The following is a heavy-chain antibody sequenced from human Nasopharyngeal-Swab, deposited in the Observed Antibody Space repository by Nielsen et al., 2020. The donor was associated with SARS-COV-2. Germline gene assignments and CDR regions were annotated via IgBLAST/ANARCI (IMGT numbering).Heavy chain of an antibody. D-gene: IGHD3-22*01. CDR3: ARENYDSSGYYLADY. V-gene: IGHV4-34*01. J-gene: IGHJ4*02. CDR1: GGSFSGYY. CDR2: INHSGST. Sequence: GSLRLSCAVYGGSFSGYYWNWIRQPPGKGLEWIGEINHSGSTNYNPSLKSRVTISVDTSKNQFSLKLSSVTAADTAVYYCARENYDSSGYYLADYWGQGTLVTVSS.